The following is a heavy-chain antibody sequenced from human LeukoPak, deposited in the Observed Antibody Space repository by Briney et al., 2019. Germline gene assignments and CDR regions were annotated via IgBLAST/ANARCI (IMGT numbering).Heavy chain of an antibody. CDR3: ASFGILAGSKKKIFDY. J-gene: IGHJ4*02. Sequence: SETRSLTSTVAGGSISSYYWSWIRQPPGKGLEWIGYIYYRGGTNYNPSLKSRVTISVDTSKNQFSLKLSSVTAADTAVYYCASFGILAGSKKKIFDYWGQGTLVTVSS. CDR1: GGSISSYY. V-gene: IGHV4-59*01. D-gene: IGHD3-9*01. CDR2: IYYRGGT.